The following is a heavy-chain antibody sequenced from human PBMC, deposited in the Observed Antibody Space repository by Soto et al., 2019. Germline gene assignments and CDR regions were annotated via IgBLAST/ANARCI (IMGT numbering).Heavy chain of an antibody. J-gene: IGHJ4*02. CDR1: GFTFSSYG. CDR2: ISYDGSNK. D-gene: IGHD6-13*01. V-gene: IGHV3-30*18. Sequence: HPGGSLRLSCAASGFTFSSYGMHWVRQAPGKGLEWVAVISYDGSNKYYADSVKGRFTISRDNSKNTLYLQMNSLRAEDTAVYYCAKEAAAASQSPLSHWGQGTLVTVSS. CDR3: AKEAAAASQSPLSH.